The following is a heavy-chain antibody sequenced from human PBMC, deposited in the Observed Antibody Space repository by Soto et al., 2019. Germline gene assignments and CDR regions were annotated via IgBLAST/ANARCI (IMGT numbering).Heavy chain of an antibody. CDR1: GGTFSSYA. CDR3: ARDFPITMVRGVITYYYYGMDV. V-gene: IGHV1-69*13. CDR2: IIPIFGTA. D-gene: IGHD3-10*01. Sequence: ASVKVSCKASGGTFSSYAISWVRQAPGQGLEWMGGIIPIFGTANYAQKFQGRVTITADESTSTAYMELSSLRSEDTAVYYCARDFPITMVRGVITYYYYGMDVWGQGTTVTVSS. J-gene: IGHJ6*02.